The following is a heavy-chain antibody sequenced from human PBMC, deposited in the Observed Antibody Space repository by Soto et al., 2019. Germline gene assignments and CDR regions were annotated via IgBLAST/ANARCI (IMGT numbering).Heavy chain of an antibody. D-gene: IGHD4-17*01. CDR1: GFTFSSYS. J-gene: IGHJ4*01. Sequence: QVQLVESGGGVVQPGRSLRLSCAASGFTFSSYSMHWVRQATGNGLEWVAFISYDGINKYYADSVKGRVTSSRDNSKNALYLQMSNLTAEETSVYYCAKYRWFRQLRSYLDYWCQGTLVTVSS. V-gene: IGHV3-30*18. CDR3: AKYRWFRQLRSYLDY. CDR2: ISYDGINK.